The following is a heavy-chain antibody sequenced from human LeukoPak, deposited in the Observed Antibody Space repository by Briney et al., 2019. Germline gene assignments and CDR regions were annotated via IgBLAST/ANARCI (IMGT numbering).Heavy chain of an antibody. V-gene: IGHV3-74*01. D-gene: IGHD3-9*01. CDR2: INSDGSST. Sequence: GGSLRLSCAASGFTFSSYWMHWVRQAPGKGLVWVSRINSDGSSTSYADSVKGRFTISRDNSKNTLYLQMNSLRAEDTAVYHCAKGDHWQLLGILADIDYWGQGTLVTVSS. J-gene: IGHJ4*02. CDR1: GFTFSSYW. CDR3: AKGDHWQLLGILADIDY.